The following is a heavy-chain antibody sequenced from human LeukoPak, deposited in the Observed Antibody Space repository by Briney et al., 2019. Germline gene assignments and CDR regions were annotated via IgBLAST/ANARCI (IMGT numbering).Heavy chain of an antibody. Sequence: PGGSQRLSCAASGFTFSSYTMNWVRQAPGKGLEWVSSISRSSSYIYYADSMKGRFTISRDNAKNSLDLQMHSLRAEDTAVYYCARGSTVVRGVSPAGDYWGQGTLVTVSS. CDR3: ARGSTVVRGVSPAGDY. J-gene: IGHJ4*02. V-gene: IGHV3-21*01. D-gene: IGHD3-10*01. CDR1: GFTFSSYT. CDR2: ISRSSSYI.